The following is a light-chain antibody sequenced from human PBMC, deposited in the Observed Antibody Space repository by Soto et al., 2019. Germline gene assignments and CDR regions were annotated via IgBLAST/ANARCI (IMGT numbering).Light chain of an antibody. CDR3: QQYGTAPLT. CDR2: GAS. J-gene: IGKJ3*01. V-gene: IGKV3-20*01. CDR1: QSVAANY. Sequence: EVVLTQSPGTLSLSPGERATLSCRASQSVAANYLAWYQQKRGQAPRLPIYGASSRATGIPDRFSGSGSGTDLTLTISRLEPVDFSVYYCQQYGTAPLTFGPGTKVDIK.